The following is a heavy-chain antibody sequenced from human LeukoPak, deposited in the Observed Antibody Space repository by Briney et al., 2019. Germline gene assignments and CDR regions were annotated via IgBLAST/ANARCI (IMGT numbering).Heavy chain of an antibody. CDR1: GYTFTSYY. CDR2: INPSGGST. CDR3: ARGDPILRFLEWLSNFDY. J-gene: IGHJ4*02. V-gene: IGHV1-46*01. D-gene: IGHD3-3*01. Sequence: GASVKVSCKASGYTFTSYYMHWVRQAPGQGLEWMGIINPSGGSTSYAQKFQGRVTMTRDTSTSTAYMELSSLRSEDTAVYYCARGDPILRFLEWLSNFDYWGQGTLVTVSS.